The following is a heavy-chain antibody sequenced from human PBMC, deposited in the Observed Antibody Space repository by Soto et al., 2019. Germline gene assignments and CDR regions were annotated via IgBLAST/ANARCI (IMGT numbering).Heavy chain of an antibody. J-gene: IGHJ4*02. CDR3: AAGEASSRNLAPYYLDF. D-gene: IGHD6-13*01. V-gene: IGHV4-59*01. CDR2: IHYSGTT. CDR1: GCSIRNYL. Sequence: XETLSLTCTVSGCSIRNYLWTWIRQPPGKGLEWIGYIHYSGTTSFFPSYNPSLRSRVTISEDTSKNQFSLKLLSVTTADTAVYFCAAGEASSRNLAPYYLDFWGQGTLVTVSS.